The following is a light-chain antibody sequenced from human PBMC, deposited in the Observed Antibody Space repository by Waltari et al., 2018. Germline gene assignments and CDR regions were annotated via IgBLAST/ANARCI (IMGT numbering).Light chain of an antibody. J-gene: IGLJ2*01. CDR1: SSTIGAGYD. V-gene: IGLV1-40*01. CDR2: ADT. Sequence: QSVLTQPPSVSGALGQTITISCTGSSSTIGAGYDVHWYQPFPGTAPKVVIYADTHRPSGVPDRFSGSKSGNSASLSITGLQAGDEADYYCQSYDSSVTLFGGGTKLTVL. CDR3: QSYDSSVTL.